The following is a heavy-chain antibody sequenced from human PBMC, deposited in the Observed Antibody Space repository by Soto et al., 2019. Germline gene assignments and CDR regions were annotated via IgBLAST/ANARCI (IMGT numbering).Heavy chain of an antibody. J-gene: IGHJ4*02. Sequence: PSETLSLTCDVSGDTISTGGYTWAWIRQPPGKALEWIGYIYYSGSTNYNPSLKSRVTISVDTSKNQFSLKLSSVTAAETAVYYCARGDGSGYQFFDYWGQGTPVTVSS. CDR3: ARGDGSGYQFFDY. CDR1: GDTISTGGYT. V-gene: IGHV4-61*08. D-gene: IGHD3-22*01. CDR2: IYYSGST.